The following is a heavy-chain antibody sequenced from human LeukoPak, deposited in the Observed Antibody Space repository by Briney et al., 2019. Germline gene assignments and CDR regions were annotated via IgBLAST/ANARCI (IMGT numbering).Heavy chain of an antibody. CDR3: AHRGRGDYFNNWFDP. J-gene: IGHJ5*02. CDR1: GFSLSTSGVG. D-gene: IGHD4-17*01. V-gene: IGHV2-5*02. Sequence: SGPTLVKPTQTLTLTCTFSGFSLSTSGVGVGWIRQPPGKALEWLALIYWDDDKRYSPSLKCRLTITKDTSKNQVVLTMTNMDPVDTATYYCAHRGRGDYFNNWFDPWGQGTLVTVSS. CDR2: IYWDDDK.